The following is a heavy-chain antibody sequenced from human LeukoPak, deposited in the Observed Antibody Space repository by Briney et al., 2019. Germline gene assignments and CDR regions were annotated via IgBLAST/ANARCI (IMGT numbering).Heavy chain of an antibody. V-gene: IGHV4-59*08. D-gene: IGHD2/OR15-2a*01. CDR2: IYYSGST. Sequence: SETLSLTCTVSGGSISGTYWSWIRQPPGKGLEWIGYIYYSGSTNYNPSLGSRVTISVDTSKNQFSLKLSSVTAADTAVYYCARHGDYASTTYDFDYWGQGTLVTVSS. CDR3: ARHGDYASTTYDFDY. J-gene: IGHJ4*02. CDR1: GGSISGTY.